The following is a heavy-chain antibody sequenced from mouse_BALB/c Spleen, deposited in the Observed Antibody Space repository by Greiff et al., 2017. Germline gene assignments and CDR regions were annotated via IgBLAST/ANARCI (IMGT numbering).Heavy chain of an antibody. CDR2: INPYNDGT. V-gene: IGHV1-14*01. CDR3: ARWEGYYAMDY. D-gene: IGHD4-1*01. CDR1: GYTFTSYV. Sequence: VQLQQSGPELVKPGASVKMSCKASGYTFTSYVMHWVQQKPGQGLEWIGYINPYNDGTKYNEKFKGKATLTSDKSSSTAYMELSSLTSEDSAVYYCARWEGYYAMDYWGQGTSVTVSS. J-gene: IGHJ4*01.